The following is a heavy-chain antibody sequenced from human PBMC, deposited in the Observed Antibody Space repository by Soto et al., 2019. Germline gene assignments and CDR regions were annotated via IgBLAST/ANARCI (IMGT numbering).Heavy chain of an antibody. J-gene: IGHJ5*02. Sequence: SETLSLTCAVYGGSFSGYYWSWIRQPPGKGLEWIGEINHSGSTNYNPSLKSRVTISVDASRSQFSLRLSSVTAADTAIYYCATRITVFGLLIPPFDPWGQGTQVTVSS. D-gene: IGHD3-3*01. CDR2: INHSGST. CDR3: ATRITVFGLLIPPFDP. V-gene: IGHV4-34*01. CDR1: GGSFSGYY.